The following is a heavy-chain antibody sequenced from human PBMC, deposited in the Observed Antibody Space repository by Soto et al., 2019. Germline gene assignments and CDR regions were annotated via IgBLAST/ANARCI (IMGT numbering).Heavy chain of an antibody. V-gene: IGHV4-34*01. CDR1: GGSFSGYY. CDR2: INHSGST. CDR3: ARGSSSWSPEGPHGFDY. D-gene: IGHD6-13*01. Sequence: QVQLQQWGAGLLKPSETLSLTCAVYGGSFSGYYWSWIRQPPGKGLEWIGEINHSGSTNYNPSLKSRVTISVDTSKNQFSLKLSSVTAADTAVYYCARGSSSWSPEGPHGFDYWGQGTLVTVSS. J-gene: IGHJ4*02.